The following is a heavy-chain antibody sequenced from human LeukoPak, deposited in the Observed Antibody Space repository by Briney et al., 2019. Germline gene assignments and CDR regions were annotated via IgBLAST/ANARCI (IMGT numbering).Heavy chain of an antibody. Sequence: PSQTLSLTCTVSGGSISSGSYYWSWIRQPAGKGLEWIGRIYTSGSTNYNPSLKSRVTISVDTSKNQFSLELSSVTAADTAVYYCARERKRHFDYWGQGTLVTVSS. CDR2: IYTSGST. CDR3: ARERKRHFDY. D-gene: IGHD1-14*01. CDR1: GGSISSGSYY. J-gene: IGHJ4*02. V-gene: IGHV4-61*02.